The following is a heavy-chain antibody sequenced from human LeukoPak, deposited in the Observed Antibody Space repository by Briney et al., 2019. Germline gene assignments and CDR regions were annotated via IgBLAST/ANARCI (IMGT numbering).Heavy chain of an antibody. Sequence: PGGSLRLSCAASGFTFSSYAMSWVRQAPGKGLEWVSSISGSGGSTYYADSVKGRFTISRDNSKNTLYLKMNSLRAEDTAVYYCENTGPLGPNDYWGHGTLVTVSS. D-gene: IGHD4-17*01. V-gene: IGHV3-23*01. CDR2: ISGSGGST. CDR1: GFTFSSYA. J-gene: IGHJ4*01. CDR3: ENTGPLGPNDY.